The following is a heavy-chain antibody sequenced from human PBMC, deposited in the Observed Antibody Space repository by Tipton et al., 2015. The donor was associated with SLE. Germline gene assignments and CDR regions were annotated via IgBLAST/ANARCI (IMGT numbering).Heavy chain of an antibody. J-gene: IGHJ2*01. Sequence: VQLVQSGAEVKKPGESLKISCKGSGYTFSTYWIGWVRQMPGKGLEWMGIIYPDDSDIRYSPSFQGQVTISADKSINTAYLQWSRLKASDTAMYYCARQGPEDVDLWGRGTLVTVSS. CDR3: ARQGPEDVDL. V-gene: IGHV5-51*01. CDR1: GYTFSTYW. CDR2: IYPDDSDI.